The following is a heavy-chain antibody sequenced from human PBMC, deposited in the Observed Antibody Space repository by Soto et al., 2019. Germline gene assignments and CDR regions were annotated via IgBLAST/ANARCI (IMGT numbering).Heavy chain of an antibody. V-gene: IGHV1-2*04. CDR2: INPNSGGT. CDR3: ARFCSSGNGIDY. Sequence: ASVKVSCKASGYTFTGYYMHWVRQAPGQGLEWMGWINPNSGGTNYAQKFQGWVTMTRDTSISTAYMELSRLRSDDTAVYYCARFCSSGNGIDYWGQGTLVTVSS. J-gene: IGHJ4*02. CDR1: GYTFTGYY. D-gene: IGHD6-19*01.